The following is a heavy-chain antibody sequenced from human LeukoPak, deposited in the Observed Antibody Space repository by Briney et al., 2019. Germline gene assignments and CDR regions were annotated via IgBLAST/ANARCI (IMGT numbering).Heavy chain of an antibody. D-gene: IGHD2-15*01. CDR2: ISGSGGST. J-gene: IGHJ4*02. CDR3: AKDYCSGGSCYPFDY. V-gene: IGHV3-23*01. Sequence: GGSLRLSCAASGFTFSSYGMSWVRQAPGKGLERVSAISGSGGSTYYADSVKGRFTISRDNSKNTLYLQMNSLRAEDTAVYYCAKDYCSGGSCYPFDYWGQGTLVTVSS. CDR1: GFTFSSYG.